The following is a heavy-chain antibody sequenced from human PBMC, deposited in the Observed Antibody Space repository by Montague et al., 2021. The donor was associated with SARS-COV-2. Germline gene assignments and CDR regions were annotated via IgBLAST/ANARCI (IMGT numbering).Heavy chain of an antibody. V-gene: IGHV4-59*09. J-gene: IGHJ3*02. CDR2: SGST. D-gene: IGHD2-8*01. CDR3: ARGSCCMGNAFDI. Sequence: SGSTNYNPSXKSRVTISVDTSKNQFSLKLSSVTAADTAVYYCARGSCCMGNAFDIWGQGTMVTVSS.